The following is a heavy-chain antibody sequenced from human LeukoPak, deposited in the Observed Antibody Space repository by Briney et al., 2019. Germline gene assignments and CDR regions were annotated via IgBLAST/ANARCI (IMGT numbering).Heavy chain of an antibody. CDR3: ARDIGYYDSSGYYAVGAFDI. V-gene: IGHV1-18*01. D-gene: IGHD3-22*01. J-gene: IGHJ3*02. Sequence: ASVKVSCKASGYDSTTYGLTWVRQAPGQGLEWMGWMSGNGDSTKYVEEFQGRVTMTTDTSTSTAYMELSSLRSEDTAVYYCARDIGYYDSSGYYAVGAFDIWGQGTMVTVSS. CDR2: MSGNGDST. CDR1: GYDSTTYG.